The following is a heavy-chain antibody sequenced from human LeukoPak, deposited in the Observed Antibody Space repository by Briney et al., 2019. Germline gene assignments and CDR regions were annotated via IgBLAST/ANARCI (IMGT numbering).Heavy chain of an antibody. D-gene: IGHD3-3*02. J-gene: IGHJ6*03. Sequence: GGSLSLTCVASGITFSSYGMHWVRQVPGKGLEWVAFIRGDGTSQYYVDSVKGRFFISRDNSKNTLYLQMNSLRAEDTAVYYCAAPNHFWNGYDYYMDVWGKGTTVSASS. V-gene: IGHV3-30*02. CDR2: IRGDGTSQ. CDR1: GITFSSYG. CDR3: AAPNHFWNGYDYYMDV.